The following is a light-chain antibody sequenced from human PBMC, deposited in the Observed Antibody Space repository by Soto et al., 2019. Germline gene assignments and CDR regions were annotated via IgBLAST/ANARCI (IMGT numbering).Light chain of an antibody. V-gene: IGKV3-20*01. Sequence: EIVLTQSPGTLSLSPGERATLSCRASQSVSRSHLAWYQQRWGQAPRLLIYGASSRATAIPDRFSGSGSGNAFTLTISRLAPEDSAVYYCQQYGSSPSITFGQGTRLEIQ. CDR1: QSVSRSH. CDR2: GAS. J-gene: IGKJ5*01. CDR3: QQYGSSPSIT.